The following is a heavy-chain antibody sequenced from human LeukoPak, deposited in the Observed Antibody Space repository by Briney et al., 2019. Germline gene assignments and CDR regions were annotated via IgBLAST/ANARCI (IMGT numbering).Heavy chain of an antibody. Sequence: SETLSLTRTVSGGSISSGGYYWSWIRQHPGKGLEWIGYIYYSGSTYYNPSLKSRVTISVDTSKNQFSLKLSSVTAADTAVYYCARGPRPPAARFSSGYDYWGQGTLVTVSS. V-gene: IGHV4-31*03. CDR3: ARGPRPPAARFSSGYDY. CDR2: IYYSGST. J-gene: IGHJ4*02. D-gene: IGHD6-6*01. CDR1: GGSISSGGYY.